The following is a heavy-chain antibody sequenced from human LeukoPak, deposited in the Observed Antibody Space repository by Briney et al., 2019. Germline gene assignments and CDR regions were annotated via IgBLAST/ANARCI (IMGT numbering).Heavy chain of an antibody. CDR2: ISGSGGST. CDR3: AKGPYYDILTGYRRHYYMDV. CDR1: GFTFSSYG. V-gene: IGHV3-23*01. J-gene: IGHJ6*03. D-gene: IGHD3-9*01. Sequence: PGGSLRLSCAASGFTFSSYGMHWVRQAPGKGLEWVSAISGSGGSTYYADSVKGRFTISRDNSKNTLYLQMNSLRAEDTAVYYCAKGPYYDILTGYRRHYYMDVWGKGTTVTISS.